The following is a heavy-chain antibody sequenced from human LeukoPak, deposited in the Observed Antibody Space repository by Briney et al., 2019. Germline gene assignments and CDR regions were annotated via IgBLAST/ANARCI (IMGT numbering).Heavy chain of an antibody. Sequence: GGSLRLSCAASGFTFSSFALSWVRQAPGKGLEWVAFIRYDGSNKYYADSVKGRFTISRDNSKNTQYLQMNSLRAEDTAVYYCAKGGHYYDSSGYRNLDYWGQGTLVTVSS. V-gene: IGHV3-30*02. J-gene: IGHJ4*02. CDR3: AKGGHYYDSSGYRNLDY. CDR2: IRYDGSNK. CDR1: GFTFSSFA. D-gene: IGHD3-22*01.